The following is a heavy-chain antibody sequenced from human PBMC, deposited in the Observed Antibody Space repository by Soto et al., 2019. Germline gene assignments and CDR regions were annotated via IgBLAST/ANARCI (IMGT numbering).Heavy chain of an antibody. Sequence: QVQLQESGPRLVKPSETLLLTCSVSGDSLNNNWWTWIRQAPGTAPELVGYIYYKGDTRYNPSLESRVTISLDTPKNQFSLQLRSVTGADTAVYFCARGSLVYDSWGKGILVTVSS. V-gene: IGHV4-59*01. D-gene: IGHD3-16*01. CDR2: IYYKGDT. CDR1: GDSLNNNW. CDR3: ARGSLVYDS. J-gene: IGHJ4*02.